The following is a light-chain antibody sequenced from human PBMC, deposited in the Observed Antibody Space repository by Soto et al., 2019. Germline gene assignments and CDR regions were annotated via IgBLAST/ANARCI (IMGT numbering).Light chain of an antibody. CDR3: QQSGSSPYT. CDR1: QSVSSSY. Sequence: EIVLTQSPGTLSLSPGERATLSCRASQSVSSSYLAWYQQKPVQAPRLLIYGASSRATGIPDRFSGSASGTAFTLTIGKLEPEDFAVYYCQQSGSSPYTFGQGTKLEIK. CDR2: GAS. V-gene: IGKV3-20*01. J-gene: IGKJ2*01.